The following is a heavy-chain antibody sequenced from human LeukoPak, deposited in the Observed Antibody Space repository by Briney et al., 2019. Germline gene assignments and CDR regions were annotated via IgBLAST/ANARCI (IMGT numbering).Heavy chain of an antibody. CDR2: IKSKTDGGTT. D-gene: IGHD3-10*01. J-gene: IGHJ4*02. Sequence: GGSLRLSCAASGFTFNNAWMSWVRQAPGKGREWVGRIKSKTDGGTTDYGGPVKGIFTISSDDSKNTLYLQMNSLKTETTAIYYCTASRGSGNFIYWGQGTLVTVSS. V-gene: IGHV3-15*01. CDR1: GFTFNNAW. CDR3: TASRGSGNFIY.